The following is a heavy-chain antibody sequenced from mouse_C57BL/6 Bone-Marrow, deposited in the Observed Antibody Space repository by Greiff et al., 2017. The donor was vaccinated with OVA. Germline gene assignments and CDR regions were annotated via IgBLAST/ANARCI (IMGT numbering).Heavy chain of an antibody. J-gene: IGHJ3*01. CDR1: GYTFTSYW. Sequence: QVQLQQPGAELVMPGASVKLSCKASGYTFTSYWMHWVKQRPGQGLEWIGEIDPSDSYTNYNQKFKGKSTLTVDKSSSTAYMQLSSLTSEDSAVYYCARDPYYYGSRSWFAYWGQGTLVTVSA. V-gene: IGHV1-69*01. CDR3: ARDPYYYGSRSWFAY. D-gene: IGHD1-1*01. CDR2: IDPSDSYT.